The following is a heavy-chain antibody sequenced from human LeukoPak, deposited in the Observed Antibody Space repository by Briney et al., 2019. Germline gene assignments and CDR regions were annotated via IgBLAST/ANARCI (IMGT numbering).Heavy chain of an antibody. Sequence: PSETLSLTCAVYGGSFSGYYWSWIRQPPGKGLEWIGEINHSGNTNYNPSLKSRVTISVDTSKNQFSLKLSSVTAADTAVYYCARGLRDGYNSGYWGQGTLVTVSS. CDR1: GGSFSGYY. CDR2: INHSGNT. D-gene: IGHD5-24*01. V-gene: IGHV4-34*01. J-gene: IGHJ4*02. CDR3: ARGLRDGYNSGY.